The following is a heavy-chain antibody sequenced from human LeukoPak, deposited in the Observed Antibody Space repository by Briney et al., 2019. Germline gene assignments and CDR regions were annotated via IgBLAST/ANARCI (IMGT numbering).Heavy chain of an antibody. Sequence: PGGSLRLSCAASGFTFSSYGMHWVRQAPGKGLEWVAATSYDGSNRHYADSVKGRFTISRDNAENTLYLQMDNLRPEDTALYYCARAPYISGWFDSWGRGTLVTVSS. CDR2: TSYDGSNR. V-gene: IGHV3-30*03. D-gene: IGHD6-19*01. J-gene: IGHJ5*01. CDR3: ARAPYISGWFDS. CDR1: GFTFSSYG.